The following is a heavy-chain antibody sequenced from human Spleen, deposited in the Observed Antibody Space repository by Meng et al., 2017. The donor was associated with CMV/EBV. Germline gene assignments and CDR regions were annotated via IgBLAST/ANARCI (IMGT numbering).Heavy chain of an antibody. D-gene: IGHD3-9*01. V-gene: IGHV3-7*01. CDR3: AHLLRYAYFRQ. J-gene: IGHJ1*01. CDR2: INQDGSEK. CDR1: GFTFRNYW. Sequence: LSCVASGFTFRNYWVNWVRQAPGKGLEWVANINQDGSEKYFVDSVKGRFTISRDNAKNSLYLQMNSLRADDTAVYYCAHLLRYAYFRQWGRGTLVTVSS.